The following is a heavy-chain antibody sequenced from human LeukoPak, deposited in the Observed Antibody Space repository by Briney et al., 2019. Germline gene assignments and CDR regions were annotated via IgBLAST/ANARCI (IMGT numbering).Heavy chain of an antibody. Sequence: PGGSLRLSCAASGFTFSSYAMHWVRQAPGKGLEWVAVISYDGSNKYYADSVKGRFTISRDNSKNTLYLQMNSLRAEDTVVYYCAKDGGELLGPDAFDIWGQGTMVTVSS. V-gene: IGHV3-30-3*01. D-gene: IGHD1-26*01. CDR2: ISYDGSNK. CDR1: GFTFSSYA. CDR3: AKDGGELLGPDAFDI. J-gene: IGHJ3*02.